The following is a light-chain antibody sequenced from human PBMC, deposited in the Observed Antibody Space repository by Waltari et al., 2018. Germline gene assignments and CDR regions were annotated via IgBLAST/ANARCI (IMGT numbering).Light chain of an antibody. CDR2: GTS. CDR3: QHYVSLPVT. J-gene: IGKJ1*01. V-gene: IGKV3-20*01. CDR1: QSVGRS. Sequence: EILLTQSPGTLSLSPGERATLSCRASQSVGRSLAWYQQKPGQPPRLLIYGTSNRATGIPDRFSGSGSGTDFSLTISRLEPEDVAVYYCQHYVSLPVTFGQGTKVEIK.